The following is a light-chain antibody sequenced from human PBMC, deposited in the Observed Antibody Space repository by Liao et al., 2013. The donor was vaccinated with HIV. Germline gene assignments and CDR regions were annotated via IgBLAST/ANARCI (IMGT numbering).Light chain of an antibody. CDR1: SIGSKS. V-gene: IGLV3-21*01. CDR3: QVWESSSDYV. Sequence: SYELTQSPSVSVAPGKTATISCGGDSIGSKSVHWYQQRPGQAPVLVMSYDSDRPPGIPERFSGSNSGNTATLTISRVEAGDEADYYCQVWESSSDYVFGTGTKVTAL. CDR2: YDS. J-gene: IGLJ1*01.